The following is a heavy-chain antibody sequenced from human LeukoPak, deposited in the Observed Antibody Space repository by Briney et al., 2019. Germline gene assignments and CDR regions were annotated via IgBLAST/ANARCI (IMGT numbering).Heavy chain of an antibody. J-gene: IGHJ5*02. D-gene: IGHD6-19*01. Sequence: ASVKVSCKASGYTFTSYDINGVRQATGQGLEWMGWMNPNSGNTGYAQKLQGRVTMTRNTSISTAYMEMSSLRSEDTAVYYCARVQWDNWFDPWGQGTLVTVSS. CDR2: MNPNSGNT. V-gene: IGHV1-8*01. CDR1: GYTFTSYD. CDR3: ARVQWDNWFDP.